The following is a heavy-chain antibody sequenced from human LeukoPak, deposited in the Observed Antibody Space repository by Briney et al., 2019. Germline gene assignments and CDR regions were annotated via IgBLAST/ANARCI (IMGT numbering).Heavy chain of an antibody. J-gene: IGHJ3*02. CDR2: IYPGDSDT. V-gene: IGHV5-51*01. Sequence: GESLKISCKGSGYSFTSYWIGWVRQMPGKGLEWMGIIYPGDSDTRYSPSFQGQVTISADKSSSTAYLQWSSLKASDTAMYFCXXXARRMVRGILSAFDIWGQGTMVTVSS. CDR1: GYSFTSYW. D-gene: IGHD3-10*01. CDR3: XXXARRMVRGILSAFDI.